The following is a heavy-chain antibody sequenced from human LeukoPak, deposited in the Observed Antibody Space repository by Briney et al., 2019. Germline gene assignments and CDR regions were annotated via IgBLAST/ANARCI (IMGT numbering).Heavy chain of an antibody. CDR1: GCTFSDYY. CDR3: ARYRVFTNDYFDY. D-gene: IGHD2-2*01. CDR2: IRNSGNTI. V-gene: IGHV3-11*01. J-gene: IGHJ4*02. Sequence: GGALRQSCGATGCTFSDYYMNGIGQPRSKGLEGISDIRNSGNTIKEADSVKERFTISRDNAQNSLYLHMKSLRAEDTADYYCARYRVFTNDYFDYWGQGTLVSVSS.